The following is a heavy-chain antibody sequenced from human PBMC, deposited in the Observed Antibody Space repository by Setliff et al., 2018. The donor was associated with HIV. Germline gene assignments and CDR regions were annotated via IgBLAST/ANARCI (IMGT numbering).Heavy chain of an antibody. D-gene: IGHD6-6*01. CDR1: GVSIDTHY. Sequence: TSETLSLTCTVSGVSIDTHYWSWIRQSPGKGLEWIGHFYYRGSPRYNPSLRSRVTISGDMSKNQFSLKLHSMAAADTAVYFCASGYSSSSYFEYWGQGSLVTVSS. CDR2: FYYRGSP. J-gene: IGHJ4*02. V-gene: IGHV4-59*11. CDR3: ASGYSSSSYFEY.